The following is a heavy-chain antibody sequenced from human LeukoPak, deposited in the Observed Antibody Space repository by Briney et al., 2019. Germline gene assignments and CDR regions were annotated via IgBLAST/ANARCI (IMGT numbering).Heavy chain of an antibody. V-gene: IGHV1-69*13. J-gene: IGHJ4*02. Sequence: SVKVSCKASGGTFSSYATSWVRQAPGQGLEWMGGIIPIFGTANYAQKFQGRVTITADESTSTAYMELSSLRSEDTAVYYCARGRYCSSTSCYFGVLFDYWGQGTLVTVSS. CDR2: IIPIFGTA. CDR1: GGTFSSYA. CDR3: ARGRYCSSTSCYFGVLFDY. D-gene: IGHD2-2*01.